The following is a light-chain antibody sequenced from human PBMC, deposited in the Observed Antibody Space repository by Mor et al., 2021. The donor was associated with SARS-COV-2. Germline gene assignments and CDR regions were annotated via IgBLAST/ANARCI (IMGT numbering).Light chain of an antibody. J-gene: IGLJ1*01. CDR2: AAS. V-gene: IGLV7-46*01. CDR3: LLSYSGLYV. Sequence: FQQKPGQAPWTLIYAASNKHSWTPARFSGSLLGGKAALTLSGAQPEDEAEYYCLLSYSGLYVFGTGTKVTVL.